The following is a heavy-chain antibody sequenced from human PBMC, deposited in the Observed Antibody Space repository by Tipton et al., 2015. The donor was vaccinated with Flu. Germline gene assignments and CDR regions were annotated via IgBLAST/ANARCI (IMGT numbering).Heavy chain of an antibody. Sequence: GSLRLSCAASGFIFNNYWMSWVRQAPGKGLEWVANIKQDGSEIYYVDSVKGRFTISRDNAKNSLYLQMNSLRAEDTAVYYCARKIGDYWGQGTLVTVSS. V-gene: IGHV3-7*03. CDR1: GFIFNNYW. J-gene: IGHJ4*02. CDR2: IKQDGSEI. CDR3: ARKIGDY.